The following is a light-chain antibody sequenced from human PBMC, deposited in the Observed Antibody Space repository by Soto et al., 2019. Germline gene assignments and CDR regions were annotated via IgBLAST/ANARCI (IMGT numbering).Light chain of an antibody. V-gene: IGKV1-39*01. J-gene: IGKJ5*01. Sequence: VGDRVTISCQASQSISSYLNWYQQKPGKAPKLLIYAASSLQSGVPSRFSGSGSGTDFTLTISSLQPEDFATYYCQQSYSTLITFGQGTRLEIK. CDR3: QQSYSTLIT. CDR1: QSISSY. CDR2: AAS.